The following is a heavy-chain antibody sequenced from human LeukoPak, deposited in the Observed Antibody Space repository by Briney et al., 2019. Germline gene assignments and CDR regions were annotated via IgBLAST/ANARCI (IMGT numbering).Heavy chain of an antibody. V-gene: IGHV3-9*01. CDR1: GFTFDDYA. J-gene: IGHJ4*02. Sequence: PGRSLILSCAASGFTFDDYAMHWVRQAPGKGLEGVSGISWNSGSISYADSVKGRFTISRDNAKNSLYLQMNSLRAEDTALYYCAKVGRIAADWGQGTLVTVSS. CDR3: AKVGRIAAD. CDR2: ISWNSGSI. D-gene: IGHD6-13*01.